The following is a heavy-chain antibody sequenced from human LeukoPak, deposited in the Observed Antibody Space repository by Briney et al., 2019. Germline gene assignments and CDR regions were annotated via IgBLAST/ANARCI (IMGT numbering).Heavy chain of an antibody. V-gene: IGHV3-30-3*01. Sequence: QPGGSLRLSCAASGFTFSSYAMHWVRQAPGKGLEWVAVISYDGSNKYYADSMKGRFTISRDNSKNTLYLQMNSLRAEDTAVYYCAREAPHEWYAYFQHWGQGTLVTVSS. CDR2: ISYDGSNK. J-gene: IGHJ1*01. CDR1: GFTFSSYA. CDR3: AREAPHEWYAYFQH. D-gene: IGHD3-3*01.